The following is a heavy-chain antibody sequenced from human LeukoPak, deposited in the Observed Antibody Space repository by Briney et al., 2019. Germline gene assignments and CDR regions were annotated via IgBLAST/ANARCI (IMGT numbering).Heavy chain of an antibody. CDR2: ISSSSSYT. Sequence: PGGSLRLSCAASGFTFSDYYMSWIRQAPGKGLEWVSYISSSSSYTNHADSVKGRFTISRDNAKNSLYLQMNSLRAEDTAVYYCATGRGIAAAGTSEYFQHWGQGTLVTVSS. J-gene: IGHJ1*01. CDR1: GFTFSDYY. V-gene: IGHV3-11*06. CDR3: ATGRGIAAAGTSEYFQH. D-gene: IGHD6-13*01.